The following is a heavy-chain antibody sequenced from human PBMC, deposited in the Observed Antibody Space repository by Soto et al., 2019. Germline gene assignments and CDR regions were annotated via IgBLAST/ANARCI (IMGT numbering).Heavy chain of an antibody. Sequence: SETLSLTCTVSGASITTYYWGWFRQPPGQGLESLGYIYHTGVTNSNPSLRGRLSISIDTAKNQFSLKLSSVTSADTAIYYCARTARVPDFWGPGILVTVSS. CDR1: GASITTYY. V-gene: IGHV4-59*01. J-gene: IGHJ4*02. CDR3: ARTARVPDF. CDR2: IYHTGVT. D-gene: IGHD2-2*01.